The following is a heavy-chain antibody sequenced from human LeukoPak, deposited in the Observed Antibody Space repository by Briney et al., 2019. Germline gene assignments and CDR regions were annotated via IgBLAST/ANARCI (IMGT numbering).Heavy chain of an antibody. CDR3: ARGRYVTTRGGAAAGFLDY. Sequence: SETLSLTCTVSGGSISSYYWNWIRQPPGKGLEWIGYIYYSGSTNYNPSLKSRVTISVDTSQKQFSPRLSSVTAADTAVYYCARGRYVTTRGGAAAGFLDYWGQGTLVTVST. D-gene: IGHD6-13*01. V-gene: IGHV4-59*12. CDR1: GGSISSYY. CDR2: IYYSGST. J-gene: IGHJ4*02.